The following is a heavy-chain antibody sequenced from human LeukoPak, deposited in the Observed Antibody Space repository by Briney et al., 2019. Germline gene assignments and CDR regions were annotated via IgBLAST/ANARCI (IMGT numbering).Heavy chain of an antibody. CDR2: IKQDGSEM. CDR1: GFTFSNHW. Sequence: GGSLRLSCAASGASGFTFSNHWMSWVRQAPGRGLEWVANIKQDGSEMYYVDSVKGRFTISRDNAENSLYLQMNSLRADGTAVYYCGRTGDLSDYWGQGTLVTVSS. D-gene: IGHD7-27*01. J-gene: IGHJ4*02. CDR3: GRTGDLSDY. V-gene: IGHV3-7*01.